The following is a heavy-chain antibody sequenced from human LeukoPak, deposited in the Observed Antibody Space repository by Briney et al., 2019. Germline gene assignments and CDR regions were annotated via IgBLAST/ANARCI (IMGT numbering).Heavy chain of an antibody. V-gene: IGHV3-21*04. Sequence: PGGSLRLSCAASGFTFSRYSMNWVRQAPGKGLEWVSSISSSGSYIYYADSVKGRFTISRDNAKNSLYLQMNSLRAEDTALYYCARAPYYYYDSSGYEIDYWGQGTLVTVSS. CDR1: GFTFSRYS. CDR3: ARAPYYYYDSSGYEIDY. D-gene: IGHD3-22*01. CDR2: ISSSGSYI. J-gene: IGHJ4*02.